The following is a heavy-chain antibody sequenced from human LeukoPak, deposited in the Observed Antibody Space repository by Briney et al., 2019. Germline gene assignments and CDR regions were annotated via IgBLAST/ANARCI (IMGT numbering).Heavy chain of an antibody. CDR2: IIPIFGTA. CDR3: ARVGAYCGGDCYSFDY. D-gene: IGHD2-21*01. Sequence: SVKVSCKASGGTFSSYAISWVRQAPGQGLEWTGGIIPIFGTANYAQKFQGRVTITADESTGTAYMELSSLRSEDTAVYYCARVGAYCGGDCYSFDYWGQGTLVTVSS. CDR1: GGTFSSYA. J-gene: IGHJ4*02. V-gene: IGHV1-69*13.